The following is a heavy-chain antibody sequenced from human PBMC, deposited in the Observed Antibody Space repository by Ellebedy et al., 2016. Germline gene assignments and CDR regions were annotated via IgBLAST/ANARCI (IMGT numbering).Heavy chain of an antibody. CDR3: AREAGY. Sequence: SETLSLTCSVSGGSISSRNFFWGWIRQPPGKGLEWIGGFYYIESPQYNPSLKSRVTISGDASKNQFSLRLNSVTAADTAVYYCAREAGYWGQGVLVAVSS. J-gene: IGHJ4*02. CDR1: GGSISSRNFF. V-gene: IGHV4-39*07. CDR2: FYYIESP.